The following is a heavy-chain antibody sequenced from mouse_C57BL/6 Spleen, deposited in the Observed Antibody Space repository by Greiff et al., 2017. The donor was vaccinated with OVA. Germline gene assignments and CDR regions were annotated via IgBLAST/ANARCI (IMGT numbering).Heavy chain of an antibody. CDR3: ARRSPTDDYFDY. Sequence: QVQLQQSGAELARPGASVKLSCKASGYTFTRYGISWVKQSPGQGLEWIGEIYPRSGNTYYNEKFKGKATLTADKSSSTAYMELRSLTSEDSAVYFCARRSPTDDYFDYWGQGTTLTVSS. J-gene: IGHJ2*01. CDR1: GYTFTRYG. V-gene: IGHV1-81*01. CDR2: IYPRSGNT.